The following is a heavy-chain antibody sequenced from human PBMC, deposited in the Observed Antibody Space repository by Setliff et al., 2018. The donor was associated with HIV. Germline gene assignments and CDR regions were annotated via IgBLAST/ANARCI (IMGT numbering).Heavy chain of an antibody. D-gene: IGHD5-18*01. V-gene: IGHV1-2*06. J-gene: IGHJ3*02. CDR1: GYSLTSYS. CDR3: ASGMRWDTAMGDAFDI. Sequence: ASVKVSCKASGYSLTSYSINWVRQAPGQGLEWMGRINPNSGGTKYAQKFQGRVTMTRDTSISTAYMELSRLRSDDTAVYYCASGMRWDTAMGDAFDIWGQGTMVTVSS. CDR2: INPNSGGT.